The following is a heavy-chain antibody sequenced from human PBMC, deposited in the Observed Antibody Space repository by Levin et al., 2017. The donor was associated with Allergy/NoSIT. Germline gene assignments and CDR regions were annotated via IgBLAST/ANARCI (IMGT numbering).Heavy chain of an antibody. CDR2: VHHSGTS. CDR3: ARTLYSSSSGHLDY. D-gene: IGHD6-6*01. CDR1: GGSISSSNW. V-gene: IGHV4-4*02. J-gene: IGHJ4*02. Sequence: SETLSLTCGVSGGSISSSNWWSWVRQPPGKGLEWIGEVHHSGTSNYNPSLKSRVTISVDKSKNHFFLNLNSVTAADTAVYFCARTLYSSSSGHLDYWGQGMLVTVSP.